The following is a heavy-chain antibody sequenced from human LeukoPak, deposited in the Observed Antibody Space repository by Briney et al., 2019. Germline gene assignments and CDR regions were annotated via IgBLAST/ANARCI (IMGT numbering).Heavy chain of an antibody. CDR3: AREALYYDSSGYYYYFDY. D-gene: IGHD3-22*01. CDR2: IYHSGST. J-gene: IGHJ4*02. Sequence: KPSGTLSLTCAVSGGSISSSNWWSWVRQPPGKGLEWIGEIYHSGSTNYNPSLKSRVTIPVDKSKNQFSLKLSSVTAADTAVYYCAREALYYDSSGYYYYFDYWGQGTLVTVSS. V-gene: IGHV4-4*02. CDR1: GGSISSSNW.